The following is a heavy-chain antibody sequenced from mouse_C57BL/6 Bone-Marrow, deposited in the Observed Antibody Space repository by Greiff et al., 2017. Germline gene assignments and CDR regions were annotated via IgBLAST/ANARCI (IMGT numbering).Heavy chain of an antibody. D-gene: IGHD1-1*01. Sequence: QVQLQQPGAELVRPGSSVKLSCKASGYTFTSYWMHWVKQRPRQGLEWIGNIDPSDSETHYNQKFKDKATLTVDKSSSTAYMQLSSLTSEDSAVYYCARPRCTTVVAPWGVWGTGTTVTVSS. V-gene: IGHV1-52*01. CDR2: IDPSDSET. CDR1: GYTFTSYW. CDR3: ARPRCTTVVAPWGV. J-gene: IGHJ1*03.